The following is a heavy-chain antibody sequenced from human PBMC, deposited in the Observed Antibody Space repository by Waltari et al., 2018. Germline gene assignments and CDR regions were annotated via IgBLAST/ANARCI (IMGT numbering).Heavy chain of an antibody. CDR3: ARVIGPYFDY. CDR2: KKQDGSEK. Sequence: EVQLVESGGGLVQPGGSLRLSCAASGFTFRSSWMSWVRQAPGKGLEWVANKKQDGSEKYYVDSVKGRFTISRDNAKNSLYLQMNSLRAEDTAVYYCARVIGPYFDYWGQGTLVTVSS. J-gene: IGHJ4*02. D-gene: IGHD1-26*01. V-gene: IGHV3-7*01. CDR1: GFTFRSSW.